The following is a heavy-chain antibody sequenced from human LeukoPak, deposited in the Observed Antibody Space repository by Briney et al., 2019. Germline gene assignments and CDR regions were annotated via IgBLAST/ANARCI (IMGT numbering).Heavy chain of an antibody. CDR3: ASLGQWLDAFDI. D-gene: IGHD6-19*01. CDR1: GYTFTSYD. V-gene: IGHV1-8*01. Sequence: GASVKVSCKASGYTFTSYDINWVRQATGQGLEWMGWMNPNSGNTGYAQKFQGRVTMTRNTSISTAYMELSSLRSEDTAVYYCASLGQWLDAFDIWGQGTMVTVSS. CDR2: MNPNSGNT. J-gene: IGHJ3*02.